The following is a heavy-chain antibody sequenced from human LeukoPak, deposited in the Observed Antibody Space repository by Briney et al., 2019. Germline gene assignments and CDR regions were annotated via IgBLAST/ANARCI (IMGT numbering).Heavy chain of an antibody. Sequence: ASVKVSCKASGYTFTSYYIHWVRQAPGQGLEWVGLINPNGGSTSYAQKFQGRVTMTRDTSTSTVYMELSSLRSEDTAVYYCARAAGDSYGYRYFFDYWDQGTLVTVSS. CDR3: ARAAGDSYGYRYFFDY. J-gene: IGHJ4*02. D-gene: IGHD5-18*01. CDR2: INPNGGST. CDR1: GYTFTSYY. V-gene: IGHV1-46*01.